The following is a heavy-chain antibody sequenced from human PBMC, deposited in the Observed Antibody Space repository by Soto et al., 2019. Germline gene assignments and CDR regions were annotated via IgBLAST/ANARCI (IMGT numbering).Heavy chain of an antibody. CDR2: ISPYNGNT. V-gene: IGHV1-18*01. CDR3: AREWDYFASRTYSNWFDP. CDR1: GYTFTSYG. Sequence: ASVKVSCKASGYTFTSYGLTWVRQAPGQGLEWMGWISPYNGNTNYAQKLQGRVTMTTDTSTSTAYMELRSLTYDDTAVYYCAREWDYFASRTYSNWFDPWGQGTPVTVPQ. J-gene: IGHJ5*02. D-gene: IGHD3-10*01.